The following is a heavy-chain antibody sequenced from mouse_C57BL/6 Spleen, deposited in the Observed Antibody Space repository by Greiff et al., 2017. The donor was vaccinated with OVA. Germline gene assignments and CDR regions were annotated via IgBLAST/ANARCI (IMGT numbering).Heavy chain of an antibody. D-gene: IGHD1-1*01. V-gene: IGHV2-9-1*01. CDR2: LWPGGGT. CDR1: GFSLTSYS. CDR3: ARNEVYYYGLDY. Sequence: QVQLKESGPGLVAPSPSLSITCTVSGFSLTSYSISWVRQPPGKGLECLGVLWPGGGTNYNSALKSRLSISKDNSKSQVFLKMNSLQTDDTARYYCARNEVYYYGLDYWGQGTTLTVSS. J-gene: IGHJ2*01.